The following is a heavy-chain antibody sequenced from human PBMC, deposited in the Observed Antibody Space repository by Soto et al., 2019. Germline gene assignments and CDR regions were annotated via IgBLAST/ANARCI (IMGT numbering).Heavy chain of an antibody. J-gene: IGHJ5*02. Sequence: SETLSLTCTVSGGSISSYYWSWIRQPAGKGLEWIGRIYTSGSTNYNPSLKSRVTMSVDTSKNQFSLKLSSVTAADTAVYYCARGSMYSSSWYPRSRPFDPWGQETLVTVSS. CDR1: GGSISSYY. CDR2: IYTSGST. CDR3: ARGSMYSSSWYPRSRPFDP. V-gene: IGHV4-4*07. D-gene: IGHD6-13*01.